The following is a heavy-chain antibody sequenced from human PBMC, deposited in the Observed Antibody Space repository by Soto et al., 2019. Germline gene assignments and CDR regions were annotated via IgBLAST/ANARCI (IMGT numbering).Heavy chain of an antibody. CDR2: INPSAGST. Sequence: QVQLVQSGAEVKKPGASVKVSCKASGYTFTSYYIHWVRQAPGQGLEWMGVINPSAGSTSYAQKFQGRVTMTRDTSTSTVYMDLGSLRSEDTAVYYCVRESTPTRWFDPWGQGTLVTVSS. CDR1: GYTFTSYY. J-gene: IGHJ5*02. V-gene: IGHV1-46*03. D-gene: IGHD2-2*01. CDR3: VRESTPTRWFDP.